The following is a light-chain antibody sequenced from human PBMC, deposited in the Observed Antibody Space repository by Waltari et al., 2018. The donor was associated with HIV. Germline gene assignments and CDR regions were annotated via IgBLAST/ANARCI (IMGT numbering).Light chain of an antibody. CDR3: SSYAGGNNLV. Sequence: QSALTQPPSASGSPGQSVTIPCTGTSSDVGGYNFVSWYQQHPGKAPRLMIFEVTKRPSVVPAPSSGSKPGNTASLTVSGLQADDEADYSSSSYAGGNNLVFGVGTMLTVL. V-gene: IGLV2-8*01. CDR2: EVT. J-gene: IGLJ2*01. CDR1: SSDVGGYNF.